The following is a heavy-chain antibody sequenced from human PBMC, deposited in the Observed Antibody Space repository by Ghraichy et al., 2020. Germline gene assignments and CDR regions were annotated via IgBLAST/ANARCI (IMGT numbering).Heavy chain of an antibody. CDR2: ISGSGGST. CDR1: GFTFSSYA. Sequence: GGSLRLSCAASGFTFSSYAMSLVRPAPVKGLEWVSAISGSGGSTYYADSVKGRFTISRDNSKNTLYLQMNSLRAEDTAVYYCAKMDDRSGYYSESPFDYWGQGTLVTVSS. CDR3: AKMDDRSGYYSESPFDY. D-gene: IGHD3-22*01. J-gene: IGHJ4*02. V-gene: IGHV3-23*01.